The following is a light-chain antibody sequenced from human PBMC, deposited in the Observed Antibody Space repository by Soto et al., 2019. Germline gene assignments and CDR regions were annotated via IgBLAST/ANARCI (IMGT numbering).Light chain of an antibody. V-gene: IGKV1-5*03. Sequence: DIQMTQSPSTLSASVGDRVTITCRASQSISTWLAWYQQKPGKAPKLLIYQASSLESGVPSRFSGSGSGTEFPLTITSLQPDDFATYYCQQYNSYSETFGQGTKVEIK. CDR3: QQYNSYSET. CDR1: QSISTW. CDR2: QAS. J-gene: IGKJ1*01.